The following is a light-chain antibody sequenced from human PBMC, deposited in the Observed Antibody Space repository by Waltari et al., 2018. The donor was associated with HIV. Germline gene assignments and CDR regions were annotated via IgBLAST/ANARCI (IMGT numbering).Light chain of an antibody. CDR3: AAWGDSLTSFV. CDR2: RNN. V-gene: IGLV1-47*01. J-gene: IGLJ1*01. Sequence: QSVLPQPPSASETPGQRVTIPCSGRSSNIRSNYVYWYQLLPGTAPKLLIYRNNQRPSGVPDRFSGSKSGTSASLAISGLRSEDEADYYCAAWGDSLTSFVFGTGTKVTVL. CDR1: SSNIRSNY.